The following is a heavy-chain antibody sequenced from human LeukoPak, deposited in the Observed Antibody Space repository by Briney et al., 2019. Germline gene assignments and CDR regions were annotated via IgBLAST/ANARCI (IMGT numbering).Heavy chain of an antibody. D-gene: IGHD2-8*02. CDR1: RYTFTEHY. J-gene: IGHJ6*03. Sequence: ASVKVSCKASRYTFTEHYIYWLRQAPGQGLERVGRTNCNSGDATHAQNFQGRVTMTRDSSVSTAYMHLNSVTADDTAVYFCARGARHCSRGVCFTDYYMDVWGRGTMVTVSS. CDR3: ARGARHCSRGVCFTDYYMDV. CDR2: TNCNSGDA. V-gene: IGHV1-2*02.